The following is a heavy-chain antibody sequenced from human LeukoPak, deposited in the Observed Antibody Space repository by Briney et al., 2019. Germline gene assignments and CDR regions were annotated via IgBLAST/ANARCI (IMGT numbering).Heavy chain of an antibody. CDR1: GGSISSSSYY. CDR2: IYYSGST. J-gene: IGHJ4*02. V-gene: IGHV4-39*07. Sequence: SETLSLTCTVSGGSISSSSYYWGWIRQPPGKGLEWVGSIYYSGSTYYNPSLKSRVTISVDTSKNQFSLKLSSVTAADTAVYYCARTEGIAVAGTWGYWGQGTLVTVSS. CDR3: ARTEGIAVAGTWGY. D-gene: IGHD6-19*01.